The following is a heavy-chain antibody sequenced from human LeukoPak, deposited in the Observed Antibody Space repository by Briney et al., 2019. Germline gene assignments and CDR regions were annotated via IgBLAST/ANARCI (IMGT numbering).Heavy chain of an antibody. CDR3: ATPPTVTRNY. J-gene: IGHJ4*02. D-gene: IGHD4-17*01. CDR2: ISGSGGRT. Sequence: PGGSLRLSCAASGFTFSSYGMSWVRQAPGKGLEWVSSISGSGGRTHYADSVRGRFTISRDNPKNTLYPQMDSLRAEDTAVYYCATPPTVTRNYWGQGTLVTVSS. V-gene: IGHV3-23*01. CDR1: GFTFSSYG.